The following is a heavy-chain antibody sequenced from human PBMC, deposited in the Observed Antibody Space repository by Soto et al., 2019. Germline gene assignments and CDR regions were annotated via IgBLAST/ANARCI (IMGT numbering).Heavy chain of an antibody. CDR2: ISAHNGNT. D-gene: IGHD5-18*01. Sequence: ASVKLSSKAPGYTITSYRISWVRQAPAQGLEWMGWISAHNGNTKYAQKLQGRVTMTTDTSTSTAYMELRSLRSDDTAVYYCARDLSYGLCDYWGQGTLVTVSS. V-gene: IGHV1-18*01. J-gene: IGHJ4*02. CDR1: GYTITSYR. CDR3: ARDLSYGLCDY.